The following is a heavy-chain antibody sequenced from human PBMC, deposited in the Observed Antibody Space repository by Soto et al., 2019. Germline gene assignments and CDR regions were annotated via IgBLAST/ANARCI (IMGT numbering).Heavy chain of an antibody. J-gene: IGHJ4*02. CDR3: GKVLVGATGHTDSDS. Sequence: SETLSLTCTVSGGSIYRSGYYWGWIRQPPGRGLEWIGNIDYNGVTYSNPSLKSRVTISRDTSKTQFSLKLTSVTAADTALYYCGKVLVGATGHTDSDSWGPGTLVTVSS. V-gene: IGHV4-39*01. CDR2: IDYNGVT. CDR1: GGSIYRSGYY. D-gene: IGHD2-15*01.